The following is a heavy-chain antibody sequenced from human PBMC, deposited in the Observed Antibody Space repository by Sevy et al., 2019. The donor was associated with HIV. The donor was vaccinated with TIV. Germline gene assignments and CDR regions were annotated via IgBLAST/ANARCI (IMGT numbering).Heavy chain of an antibody. CDR2: FDPEDGER. J-gene: IGHJ4*02. Sequence: ASVKVSCKASGHTLTDLSMHWVRQAPGKGFEWIGRFDPEDGERIYAQKFQGRVTMTEDTSTDTAYMELSSLRSEDTAVYYCSVTREYYSDSYGYFDYWGQGTLVTVSS. V-gene: IGHV1-24*01. D-gene: IGHD3-22*01. CDR3: SVTREYYSDSYGYFDY. CDR1: GHTLTDLS.